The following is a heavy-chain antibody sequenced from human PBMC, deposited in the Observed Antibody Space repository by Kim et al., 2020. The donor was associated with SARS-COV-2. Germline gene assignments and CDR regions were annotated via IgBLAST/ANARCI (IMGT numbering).Heavy chain of an antibody. CDR3: ARVGLSVAGDY. Sequence: SETLSLTCTVSGGSISSGGYYWSWIRQHPGNGLEWIGYIYYSGSTYYNPSLKSRVTISVDTSKNQFSLKLSSVTAADTAVYYCARVGLSVAGDYWGQGTLVTVSS. CDR2: IYYSGST. CDR1: GGSISSGGYY. J-gene: IGHJ4*02. D-gene: IGHD2-15*01. V-gene: IGHV4-31*03.